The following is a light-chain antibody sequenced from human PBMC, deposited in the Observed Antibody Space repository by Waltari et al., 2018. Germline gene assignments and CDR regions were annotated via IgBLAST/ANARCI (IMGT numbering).Light chain of an antibody. CDR1: RSDVGGYNY. CDR3: SSYTSGSTHVV. CDR2: DVS. V-gene: IGLV2-14*01. J-gene: IGLJ2*01. Sequence: QSALPQPASVSGSPGQSITISCTGTRSDVGGYNYVSWYQQLPGKAPKLMIYDVSNRPSGVSNRFSGSKSGNTASLAISGLQAEDEADYYCSSYTSGSTHVVFGGGTKLTVL.